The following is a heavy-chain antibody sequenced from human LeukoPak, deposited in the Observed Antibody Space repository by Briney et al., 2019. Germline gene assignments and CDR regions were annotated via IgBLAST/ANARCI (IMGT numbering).Heavy chain of an antibody. CDR1: GYTFTGYY. CDR3: ARGRKYYYDSSGYYYYFDY. V-gene: IGHV1-2*02. Sequence: ASLKVSCKASGYTFTGYYMHWVRQAPGQGLEWMGWINPNSGGTNYAQKFQGRVTMTRDKSISTAYMELSRLRSDDTAVYYCARGRKYYYDSSGYYYYFDYWGQGTLVTVS. J-gene: IGHJ4*02. D-gene: IGHD3-22*01. CDR2: INPNSGGT.